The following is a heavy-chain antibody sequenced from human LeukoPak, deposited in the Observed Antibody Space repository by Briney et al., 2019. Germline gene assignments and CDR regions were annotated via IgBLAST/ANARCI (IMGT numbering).Heavy chain of an antibody. CDR3: ARGGVEMATELDY. CDR1: GFTSSSYA. Sequence: GGSLRLSCAASGFTSSSYAMHWVRQAPGKGLEWVAVISYDGSNKYYADSVKGRFTISRDNSKNTLYLQMNSLRAEDTAVYYCARGGVEMATELDYWGQGTLVTVSS. CDR2: ISYDGSNK. V-gene: IGHV3-30-3*01. J-gene: IGHJ4*02. D-gene: IGHD5-24*01.